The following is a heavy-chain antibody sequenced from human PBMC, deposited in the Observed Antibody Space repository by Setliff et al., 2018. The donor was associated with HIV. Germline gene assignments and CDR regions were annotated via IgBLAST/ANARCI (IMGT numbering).Heavy chain of an antibody. CDR3: ARGAFWSGFLYAFDI. D-gene: IGHD3-3*01. CDR2: IIPIFNTT. J-gene: IGHJ3*02. CDR1: GGTFNRYA. V-gene: IGHV1-69*06. Sequence: EASVKVSCKASGGTFNRYAISWVRQAPGQGLKWMGRIIPIFNTTNYPYNSQGRVTITADKSTGTAYMELSSLKSEDTAVYYCARGAFWSGFLYAFDIWGQGTVVTVSS.